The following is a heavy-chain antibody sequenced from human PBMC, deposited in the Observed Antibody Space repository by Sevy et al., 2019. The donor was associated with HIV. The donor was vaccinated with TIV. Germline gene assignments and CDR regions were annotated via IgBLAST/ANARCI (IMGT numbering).Heavy chain of an antibody. Sequence: GGSLRLSCAASGFTFSTYWMNWVRQAPGKGLEWVANIKQDGSGKNYVDSVKGRFTISRDNARNSLFLELTSLKVEDTAVYYCATDLFSSSSADVFDIWGQGTMVTVSS. CDR3: ATDLFSSSSADVFDI. CDR2: IKQDGSGK. V-gene: IGHV3-7*01. CDR1: GFTFSTYW. D-gene: IGHD6-6*01. J-gene: IGHJ3*02.